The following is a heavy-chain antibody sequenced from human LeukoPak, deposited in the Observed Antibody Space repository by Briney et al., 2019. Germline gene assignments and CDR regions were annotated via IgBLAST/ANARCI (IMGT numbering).Heavy chain of an antibody. D-gene: IGHD3-16*01. CDR1: GGSISSGGYY. V-gene: IGHV4-31*03. Sequence: SETLSLTCTVSGGSISSGGYYWSWIRQHPGKGLEWIGYIYYSGSTYYNPSLKSRVTISVDTSKNQFSLKLSSVTAADTAVYYCARLMFGIYFDYWGQGTLVTVSS. CDR3: ARLMFGIYFDY. J-gene: IGHJ4*02. CDR2: IYYSGST.